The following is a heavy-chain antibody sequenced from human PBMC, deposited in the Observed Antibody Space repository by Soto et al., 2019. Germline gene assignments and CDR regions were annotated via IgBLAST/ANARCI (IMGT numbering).Heavy chain of an antibody. CDR1: RSSFGSFY. CDR3: VGIASFGTVLY. Sequence: SETLSLTCVLNRSSFGSFYWGWIRQPQPPGKGLEWIGESNHRGDTSYNQPLNSRVTISMDTPKKQFSLTLNSLTAADTAVYFCVGIASFGTVLYWGTGTLVT. J-gene: IGHJ4*02. D-gene: IGHD2-8*01. V-gene: IGHV4-34*01. CDR2: SNHRGDT.